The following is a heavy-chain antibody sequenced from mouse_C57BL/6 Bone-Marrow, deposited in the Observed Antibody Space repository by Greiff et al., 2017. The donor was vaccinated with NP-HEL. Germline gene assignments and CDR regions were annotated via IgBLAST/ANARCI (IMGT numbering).Heavy chain of an antibody. CDR3: AKNGGVTAGGYFDY. V-gene: IGHV2-5*01. J-gene: IGHJ2*01. CDR1: GFSLTSYG. CDR2: IWRGGST. D-gene: IGHD2-2*01. Sequence: QVQLQQSPGLVQPSQSLSITCTVSGFSLTSYGVHWVRQSPGKGLEWLGVIWRGGSTDYNAAFMSRLSITKDNSKSQVFFKMNSLQADDTAIYYCAKNGGVTAGGYFDYWGQGTTLTVSS.